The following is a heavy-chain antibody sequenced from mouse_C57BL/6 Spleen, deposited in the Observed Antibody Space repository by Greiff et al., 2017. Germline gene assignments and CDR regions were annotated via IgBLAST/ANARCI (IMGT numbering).Heavy chain of an antibody. V-gene: IGHV1-53*01. CDR2: INPSNGGT. CDR1: GYTFTSYW. J-gene: IGHJ1*03. Sequence: QVQLQQSGTELVKPGASVKLSCKASGYTFTSYWMHWVKQRPGQGLEWIGNINPSNGGTNYNEKFKSKATLTVDKSSSTAYMQLSSLTSEDSAVYYCARRDYYGSIWYFDVWGTGTTVTVSS. D-gene: IGHD1-1*01. CDR3: ARRDYYGSIWYFDV.